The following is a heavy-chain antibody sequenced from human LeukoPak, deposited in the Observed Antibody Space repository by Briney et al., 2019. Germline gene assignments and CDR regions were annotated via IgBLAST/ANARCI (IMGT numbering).Heavy chain of an antibody. J-gene: IGHJ4*02. Sequence: ASVKVSCKASGYTFTSYGISWVRQAPGQRLEWMGWISAYNGNTNYAQKLQGRVTMTTDTSTSTAYMELRSLRSDDTAVYYCASKGRGYDFFDYWGQGTLVTVSS. CDR2: ISAYNGNT. V-gene: IGHV1-18*01. D-gene: IGHD5-12*01. CDR1: GYTFTSYG. CDR3: ASKGRGYDFFDY.